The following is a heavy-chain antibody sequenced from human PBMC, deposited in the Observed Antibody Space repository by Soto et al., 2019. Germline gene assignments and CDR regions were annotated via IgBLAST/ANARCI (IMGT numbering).Heavy chain of an antibody. CDR3: TRDLIDNFWGTGN. V-gene: IGHV3-49*03. CDR2: IRSKAYGGTT. D-gene: IGHD7-27*01. Sequence: GGSLRLSCTASGFTFGDYAMSWLRQAPGKGLEWVGFIRSKAYGGTTEYAASVKGRFTISRDDSKSIAYLQMNSLKTEDTAVYYCTRDLIDNFWGTGNWGQGTLVTVSS. J-gene: IGHJ4*02. CDR1: GFTFGDYA.